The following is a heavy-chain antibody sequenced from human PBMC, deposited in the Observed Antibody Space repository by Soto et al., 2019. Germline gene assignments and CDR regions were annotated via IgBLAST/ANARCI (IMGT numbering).Heavy chain of an antibody. D-gene: IGHD3-22*01. CDR1: CGSVCCYS. J-gene: IGHJ3*02. Sequence: SETLSLSYPVYCGSVCCYSWSWTRAAPGEGLEWIAYIYNRVSTSYNPSLQSRVTLSVDTPKNQVSLKLSSVTAADTVVYYCARTYDDSGPNSGGYGFDIWGQGTMVT. CDR3: ARTYDDSGPNSGGYGFDI. CDR2: IYNRVST. V-gene: IGHV4-59*02.